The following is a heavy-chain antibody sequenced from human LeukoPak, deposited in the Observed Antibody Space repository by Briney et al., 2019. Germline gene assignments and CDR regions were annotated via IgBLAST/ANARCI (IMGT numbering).Heavy chain of an antibody. CDR3: AKETRGSYSDY. J-gene: IGHJ4*02. V-gene: IGHV3-30*02. D-gene: IGHD1-26*01. CDR1: GFTLSSSG. CDR2: IRFDGTRK. Sequence: GGSMRLSCAASGFTLSSSGMHWVRQAPGKGLEWVAFIRFDGTRKNYADPVKGRFTISRDNSKHTVYLQMNSLKAGDTAGYYCAKETRGSYSDYWGQGTLVTVSS.